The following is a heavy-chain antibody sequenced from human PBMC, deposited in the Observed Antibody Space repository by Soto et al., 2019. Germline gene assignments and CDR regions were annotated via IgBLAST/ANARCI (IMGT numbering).Heavy chain of an antibody. CDR2: INPSGGSP. CDR3: ARENIQAAAGPYYYGMDV. J-gene: IGHJ6*02. CDR1: GYTFTSYY. V-gene: IGHV1-46*01. D-gene: IGHD6-13*01. Sequence: QVQLVQSGAEVKKPGASVKVSCKASGYTFTSYYMHWVRQAPGQGLEWMGIINPSGGSPSYAQKXQGSVTMTRDXXTXTXXMELSSLRSEDTAVYYCARENIQAAAGPYYYGMDVWGQGTTVTVSS.